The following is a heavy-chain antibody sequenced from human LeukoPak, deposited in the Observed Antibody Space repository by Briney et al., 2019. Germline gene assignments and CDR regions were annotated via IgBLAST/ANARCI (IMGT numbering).Heavy chain of an antibody. D-gene: IGHD4-23*01. V-gene: IGHV3-21*01. CDR3: ARPELRGFAPNY. CDR1: GFTFSSYS. J-gene: IGHJ4*02. Sequence: GGSLRLSCAASGFTFSSYSMNWVRQAPGKGLEWVSSISSSSSYIYYADSVKGRFTISRDNGKNSLYLQMNSLRAENTAVYYCARPELRGFAPNYWGQGTLVTVSS. CDR2: ISSSSSYI.